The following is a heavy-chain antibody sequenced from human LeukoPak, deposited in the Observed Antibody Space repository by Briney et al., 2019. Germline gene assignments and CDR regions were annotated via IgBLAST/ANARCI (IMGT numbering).Heavy chain of an antibody. J-gene: IGHJ4*02. Sequence: PSETLSLTCTVSGYSISSGYYWGWIRQPPGKGLEWIGSIYHSGSTYYNPSLKSRVTISVDTSKNQFSLKLSSVTAADTAVYYCARYSGWTYFDYWGQGTLVTVSS. CDR2: IYHSGST. D-gene: IGHD6-19*01. CDR3: ARYSGWTYFDY. V-gene: IGHV4-38-2*02. CDR1: GYSISSGYY.